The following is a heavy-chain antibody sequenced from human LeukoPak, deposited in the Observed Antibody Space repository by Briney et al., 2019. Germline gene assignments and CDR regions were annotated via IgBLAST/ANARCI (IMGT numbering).Heavy chain of an antibody. CDR1: GFTFSSYG. V-gene: IGHV3-7*01. D-gene: IGHD1-1*01. Sequence: GGSLRLSCAASGFTFSSYGMHWVRQAPGKGLEWVANIKQDGSEKYYVDSVKGRFTISRDNAKNSLYLQMNSLRAEDTAVYYCASGTYFDYWGQGTLVTVSS. CDR3: ASGTYFDY. CDR2: IKQDGSEK. J-gene: IGHJ4*02.